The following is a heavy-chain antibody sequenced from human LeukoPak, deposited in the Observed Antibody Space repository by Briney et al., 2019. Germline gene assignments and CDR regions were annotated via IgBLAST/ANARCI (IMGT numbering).Heavy chain of an antibody. CDR1: GFTFSSYA. V-gene: IGHV3-23*01. CDR2: ISGSGDNT. CDR3: AKGSYYDSSGSFYFDY. J-gene: IGHJ4*02. D-gene: IGHD3-22*01. Sequence: NPGGSLRLSCAASGFTFSSYAMSWVRQAPGKGLEWVSGISGSGDNTYYADSVKGLFTISRDNSKNTLYVQVNSLGTEDTAAYYCAKGSYYDSSGSFYFDYWGLGTLVTVSS.